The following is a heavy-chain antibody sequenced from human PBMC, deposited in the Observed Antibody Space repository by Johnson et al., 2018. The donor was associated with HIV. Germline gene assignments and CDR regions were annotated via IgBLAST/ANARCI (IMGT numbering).Heavy chain of an antibody. CDR2: ISGSGVST. D-gene: IGHD3-16*01. CDR1: GFTFSRYG. CDR3: AKGGANDAFDI. J-gene: IGHJ3*02. V-gene: IGHV3-NL1*01. Sequence: QVQLVESGGGVVQPGRSLRLSCTASGFTFSRYGMHWVRQAPGKGLEWVSGISGSGVSTYYADSVKGRFTISRDNSKNTLYLQMNSLRAEDTAVYYCAKGGANDAFDIWGQGTMVTVSS.